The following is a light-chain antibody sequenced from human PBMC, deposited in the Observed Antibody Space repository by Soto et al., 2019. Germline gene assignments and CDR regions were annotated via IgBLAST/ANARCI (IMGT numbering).Light chain of an antibody. J-gene: IGKJ4*01. CDR2: GAS. V-gene: IGKV3-20*01. Sequence: EVVLTQSPGSLSLSPGERATLSCRASQSVSSNYLAWYQQRPGQAPRLLIYGASSRATGIPDRFSGSGSGTDFTLTISTLEPEDFAVYYCQQYASSPVTFGGGTKVDI. CDR3: QQYASSPVT. CDR1: QSVSSNY.